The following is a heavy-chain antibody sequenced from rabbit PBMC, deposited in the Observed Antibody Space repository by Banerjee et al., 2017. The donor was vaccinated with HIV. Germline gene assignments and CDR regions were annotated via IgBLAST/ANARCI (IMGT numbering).Heavy chain of an antibody. CDR3: ARDETDDAGYNYRL. CDR1: GFDFSSYG. V-gene: IGHV1S47*01. CDR2: IDPLFGIT. Sequence: QEQLEESGGGLVQPGGSLKLSCKSSGFDFSSYGVSWVRQAPGKGLEWIGYIDPLFGITYYATWVNGRFTISSHNAQNTLSLQLNSLTAADTATYFCARDETDDAGYNYRLWGPGTLVTVS. D-gene: IGHD7-1*01. J-gene: IGHJ4*01.